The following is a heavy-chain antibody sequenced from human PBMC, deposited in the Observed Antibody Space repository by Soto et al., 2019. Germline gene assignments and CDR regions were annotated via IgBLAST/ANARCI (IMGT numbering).Heavy chain of an antibody. Sequence: QVQLVESGGGVVQPGRSLRLSCAASGFTFSSYGMHWVRQAPGKGLEWVAVIWYDGSNKYYADSVKGRFTISRDNSKNPLYLQMNSLGAEGTGVYYCAGVWEWCGGDWYYWYFDLWGRGTLVTVSS. J-gene: IGHJ2*01. D-gene: IGHD2-21*02. V-gene: IGHV3-33*01. CDR1: GFTFSSYG. CDR3: AGVWEWCGGDWYYWYFDL. CDR2: IWYDGSNK.